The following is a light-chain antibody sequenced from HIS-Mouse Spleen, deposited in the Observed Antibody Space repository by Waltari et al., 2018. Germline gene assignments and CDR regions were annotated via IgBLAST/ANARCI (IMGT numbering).Light chain of an antibody. J-gene: IGLJ2*01. Sequence: QSALTQPASVSGSPGQSITISCTGTSSDVGSYNLVSWYQQHPGKAPKLMIYEGSKRPSGVSNRFSGSNSGNTASLTISGLQAEEEADYYCCSYAGSSTSVVFGGGTKLTVL. V-gene: IGLV2-23*01. CDR3: CSYAGSSTSVV. CDR1: SSDVGSYNL. CDR2: EGS.